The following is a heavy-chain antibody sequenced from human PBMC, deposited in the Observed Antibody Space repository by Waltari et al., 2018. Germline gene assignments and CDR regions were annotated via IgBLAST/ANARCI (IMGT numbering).Heavy chain of an antibody. D-gene: IGHD5-12*01. J-gene: IGHJ3*02. V-gene: IGHV3-7*01. CDR1: RFTFRNYW. CDR3: ARTGARWLQFAAFDI. Sequence: EVLLVESGGGLVQTGGSLRLYCAPSRFTFRNYWWNWVRQAPGKGLEWGANINQDGSEEYYVDSVKGRFTISRDNAKNSLYLEMKTLRAEDTAIYYCARTGARWLQFAAFDIWGQGTMVTVSS. CDR2: INQDGSEE.